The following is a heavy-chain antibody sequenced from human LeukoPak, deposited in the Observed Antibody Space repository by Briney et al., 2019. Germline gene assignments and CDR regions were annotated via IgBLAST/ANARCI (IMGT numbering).Heavy chain of an antibody. J-gene: IGHJ4*02. CDR1: GFTFSSYW. CDR2: IKQDGSEK. CDR3: ARDHTIAAADY. Sequence: PGGSLRLSCAASGFTFSSYWMSWVRQAPGKGLEWVANIKQDGSEKYYVDSVKGRFTISRDNAKTSLYLQMNSLRAEDTAVYYCARDHTIAAADYWGQGTLVTVSS. V-gene: IGHV3-7*03. D-gene: IGHD6-13*01.